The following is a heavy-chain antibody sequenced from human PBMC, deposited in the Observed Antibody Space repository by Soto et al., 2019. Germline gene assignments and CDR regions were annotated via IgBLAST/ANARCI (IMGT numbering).Heavy chain of an antibody. CDR1: GFTFSSYA. CDR3: AKATCSSESTQICYYYYMDV. J-gene: IGHJ6*03. V-gene: IGHV3-23*01. CDR2: ISGSGGST. D-gene: IGHD2-2*01. Sequence: GGSLRLSCAASGFTFSSYAMSWVRQAPGKGLEWVSAISGSGGSTYYADSVKGRFTISRDNSKNTLYLQMNSLRAEDTAVYYCAKATCSSESTQICYYYYMDVWGKGTTVTVSS.